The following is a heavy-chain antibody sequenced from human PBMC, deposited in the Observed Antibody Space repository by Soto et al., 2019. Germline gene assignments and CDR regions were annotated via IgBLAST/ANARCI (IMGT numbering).Heavy chain of an antibody. CDR2: IKSKTHGGTA. CDR1: GFTFINAW. V-gene: IGHV3-15*07. D-gene: IGHD2-2*01. Sequence: GGSLRLSCAASGFTFINAWMTGFRQAPGKGLEWVGRIKSKTHGGTADYAAPVKGRFTISRDDSKNTLYLQMDGLKTEDTAVYFCTTIPLGYCCTSTCHSYFDYWGQGTLVTVSS. J-gene: IGHJ4*02. CDR3: TTIPLGYCCTSTCHSYFDY.